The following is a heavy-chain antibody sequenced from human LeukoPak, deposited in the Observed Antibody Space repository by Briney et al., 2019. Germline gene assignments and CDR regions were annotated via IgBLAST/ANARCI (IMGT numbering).Heavy chain of an antibody. CDR3: ARGGGLDV. J-gene: IGHJ6*02. V-gene: IGHV3-11*01. CDR1: GFTFSDYY. CDR2: ISSGTTV. Sequence: GGSLRLSCAASGFTFSDYYMTWIRQAPGKGLEWLSYISSGTTVYYAESVKGRFTISRDNAKNSLFLQMNSLRTEDTAVYFCARGGGLDVWGQGATVTVSS. D-gene: IGHD3-16*01.